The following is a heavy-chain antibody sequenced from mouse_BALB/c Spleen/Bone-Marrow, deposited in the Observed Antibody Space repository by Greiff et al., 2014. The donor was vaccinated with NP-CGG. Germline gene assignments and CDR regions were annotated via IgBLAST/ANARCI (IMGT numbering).Heavy chain of an antibody. J-gene: IGHJ3*01. D-gene: IGHD2-1*01. V-gene: IGHV1S135*01. CDR3: ASCGNYEAWFAY. CDR2: IDPYNGDT. Sequence: EVQLQQSGPELVKPGASVKVSCKASGYAFTSYSIYWVKQSHGKSLEWIGYIDPYNGDTNYNQKFKVKATLTVDKSSSTAYMHLNSLTSEDSAVYYCASCGNYEAWFAYWGQGTLVTVSA. CDR1: GYAFTSYS.